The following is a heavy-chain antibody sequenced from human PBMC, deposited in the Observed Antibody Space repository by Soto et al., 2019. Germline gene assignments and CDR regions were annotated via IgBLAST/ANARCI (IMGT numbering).Heavy chain of an antibody. V-gene: IGHV2-5*02. CDR1: GFSLSTSGVA. J-gene: IGHJ4*02. Sequence: ESGPTLVNPTQTLTLTCTFSGFSLSTSGVAVGWIRQAPRKAPEWLAFIFWDDDKRYSPSLKARLTITKDTSKNQVVLTMTNMDPVDTATYYCAHRPSGWYLFDYWGQGTLVTVSS. CDR2: IFWDDDK. D-gene: IGHD6-19*01. CDR3: AHRPSGWYLFDY.